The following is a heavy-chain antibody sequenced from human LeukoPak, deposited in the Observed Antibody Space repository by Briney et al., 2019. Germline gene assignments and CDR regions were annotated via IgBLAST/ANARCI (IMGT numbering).Heavy chain of an antibody. J-gene: IGHJ3*02. CDR2: INPNSGGT. Sequence: ASVKVSCKASGYTFTGYYMHWVRQAPGQGLEWMGWINPNSGGTNYAQKFQGRVTMTRDTSISTAYMGLSRLRSDDTAVYYCARGLMVRGLIVGFAFDIWGQGTMVTVSS. CDR3: ARGLMVRGLIVGFAFDI. CDR1: GYTFTGYY. D-gene: IGHD3-10*01. V-gene: IGHV1-2*02.